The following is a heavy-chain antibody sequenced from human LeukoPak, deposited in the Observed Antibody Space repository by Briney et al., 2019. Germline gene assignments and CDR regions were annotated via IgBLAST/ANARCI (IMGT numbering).Heavy chain of an antibody. D-gene: IGHD3-16*01. CDR3: AKGGGANYGMDF. V-gene: IGHV3-9*01. CDR2: ISWYSGSV. CDR1: GFTFDDYA. Sequence: PGGSLRLSCAASGFTFDDYAMYWVRQAPGKGLEWVSGISWYSGSVGYADSVKGRFTISRDNAKNSLHLQMNSLRAEDTALYYCAKGGGANYGMDFWGQGTTVTVSS. J-gene: IGHJ6*02.